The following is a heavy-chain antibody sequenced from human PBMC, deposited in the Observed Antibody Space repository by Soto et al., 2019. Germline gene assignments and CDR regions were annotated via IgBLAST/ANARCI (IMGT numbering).Heavy chain of an antibody. Sequence: SETLSLTCTVSGGSIFSDDWTWIRQPPGKGLEWIGYISRSGSSSFAPSLKGRVTFSTDTSKNQVSLKMTYVTVADTAVYYCARGYWFDPWGPGTLVTVSP. J-gene: IGHJ5*02. CDR2: ISRSGSS. CDR1: GGSIFSDD. V-gene: IGHV4-59*01. CDR3: ARGYWFDP.